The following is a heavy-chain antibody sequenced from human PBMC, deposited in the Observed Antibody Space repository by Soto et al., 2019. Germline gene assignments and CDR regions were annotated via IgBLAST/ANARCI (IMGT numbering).Heavy chain of an antibody. J-gene: IGHJ4*02. V-gene: IGHV4-59*01. D-gene: IGHD6-6*01. CDR3: ARAYSSFEYYFDY. Sequence: SGTLFPTCPFSGCSISSYFLGLVPPPPGKGLEWIGYIYYSGSTNYNPSLKSRVTISVDTSKNQFSLKLSSVTAADTAVYYCARAYSSFEYYFDYWGQGTLVTVSS. CDR1: GCSISSYF. CDR2: IYYSGST.